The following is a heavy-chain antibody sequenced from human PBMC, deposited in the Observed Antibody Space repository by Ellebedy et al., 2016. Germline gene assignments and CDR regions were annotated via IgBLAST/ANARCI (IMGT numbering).Heavy chain of an antibody. V-gene: IGHV3-23*01. CDR2: ISGSGGST. CDR3: ATHCSGGSCYSAEI. Sequence: GGSLRLSCAASGFTFSSYAMSWVRQAPGKGLEWVSAISGSGGSTYYADSVKGRFTISRDKSKNTLYLQMNSLRAEDTAVYYCATHCSGGSCYSAEIWGQGTMVTVSS. D-gene: IGHD2-15*01. CDR1: GFTFSSYA. J-gene: IGHJ3*02.